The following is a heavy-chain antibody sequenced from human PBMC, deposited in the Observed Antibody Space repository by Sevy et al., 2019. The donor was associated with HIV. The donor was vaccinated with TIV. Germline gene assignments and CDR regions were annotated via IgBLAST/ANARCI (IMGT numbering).Heavy chain of an antibody. CDR3: ERDLEVTGTTRRGRYYYGMDV. CDR2: INPNSGGT. J-gene: IGHJ6*02. CDR1: GYTFTGYY. D-gene: IGHD1-20*01. Sequence: ASVKVSCKASGYTFTGYYMHWVRQAPGQGLEWMGRINPNSGGTNYAQKFQGRVTMTRDTSISTAYMELSRLRSDDTAVYYCERDLEVTGTTRRGRYYYGMDVWGQGTSVTVSS. V-gene: IGHV1-2*06.